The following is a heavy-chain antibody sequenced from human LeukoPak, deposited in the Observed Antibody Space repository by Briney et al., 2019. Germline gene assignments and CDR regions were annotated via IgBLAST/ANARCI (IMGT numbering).Heavy chain of an antibody. J-gene: IGHJ4*02. D-gene: IGHD2/OR15-2a*01. CDR1: GFTFSNYG. CDR2: IWYDGSNK. Sequence: GGSLRLSCAASGFTFSNYGMHWVRQVPGKGLEWVALIWYDGSNKYYTDSVKGRLTISRDNSKVTLFLQMNSLRVEDTAVYYCAREGPRGNSQFDYWGQGTLVTVSP. CDR3: AREGPRGNSQFDY. V-gene: IGHV3-33*01.